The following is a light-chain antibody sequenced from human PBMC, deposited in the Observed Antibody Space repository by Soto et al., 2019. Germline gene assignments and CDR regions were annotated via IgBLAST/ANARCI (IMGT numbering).Light chain of an antibody. CDR2: GAS. J-gene: IGKJ4*01. CDR1: ESVSSN. Sequence: EIVMTQSPATLSVSQGERVTLSCRASESVSSNLAWYQQKPGQAPRLLIYGASTRATGIPARFSGSGSGTEFTLNISSLQSEDFAVYYCQQYNKWPLTFGGGTKVEIK. V-gene: IGKV3-15*01. CDR3: QQYNKWPLT.